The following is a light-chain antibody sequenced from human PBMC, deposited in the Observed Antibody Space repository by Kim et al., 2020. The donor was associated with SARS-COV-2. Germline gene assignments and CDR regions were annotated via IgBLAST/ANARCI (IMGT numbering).Light chain of an antibody. CDR3: LQHNTYPIT. Sequence: AAVGYKVTITCRASHDIRNDLGWYQQNPGRAPKRLIYGASRLQSGVPSRFSGSGSGTEFTLTISSLQPEDFATYVCLQHNTYPITFGQGRRREIK. CDR1: HDIRND. V-gene: IGKV1-17*01. J-gene: IGKJ5*01. CDR2: GAS.